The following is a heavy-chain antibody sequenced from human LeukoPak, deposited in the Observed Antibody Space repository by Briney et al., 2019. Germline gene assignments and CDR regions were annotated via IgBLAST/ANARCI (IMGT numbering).Heavy chain of an antibody. CDR2: IKGDGRST. V-gene: IGHV3-74*01. D-gene: IGHD1-7*01. CDR3: SKWNYAFDI. J-gene: IGHJ3*02. Sequence: GGSLRLSCAASGFTFSTYWRHWVRQAPGRGLVWVSSIKGDGRSTIYADSVKGPFTISRDNAKNTLYLQMNSLRAEDTAVYYCSKWNYAFDIWGQGTMVTVSS. CDR1: GFTFSTYW.